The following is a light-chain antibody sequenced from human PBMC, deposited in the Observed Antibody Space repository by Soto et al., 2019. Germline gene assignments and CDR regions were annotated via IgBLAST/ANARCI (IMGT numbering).Light chain of an antibody. CDR1: QSLLHITGETF. J-gene: IGKJ5*01. CDR2: EVS. CDR3: MQSTQLPPT. V-gene: IGKV2D-29*02. Sequence: LMTQSPLSLSVAPGQPASISCKFSQSLLHITGETFLFWYLQKPGQSPQLLIYEVSTRVSGVPDRFSGSGSGTDFTLEISRVETDDVGIYYCMQSTQLPPTFGQRRRLAI.